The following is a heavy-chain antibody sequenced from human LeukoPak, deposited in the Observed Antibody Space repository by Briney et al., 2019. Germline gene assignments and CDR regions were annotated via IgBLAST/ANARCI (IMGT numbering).Heavy chain of an antibody. CDR1: EFTVRSNY. D-gene: IGHD4-17*01. J-gene: IGHJ4*02. V-gene: IGHV3-66*01. CDR2: IFNDGST. CDR3: ARDPGGDNAY. Sequence: GGSLRLSCAASEFTVRSNYMSWVRQAPGKGLEWASLIFNDGSTYYADSVKARFTISRDNSMDTLYLQMNSLRVEDTAVYYCARDPGGDNAYWGQGTLVTVSS.